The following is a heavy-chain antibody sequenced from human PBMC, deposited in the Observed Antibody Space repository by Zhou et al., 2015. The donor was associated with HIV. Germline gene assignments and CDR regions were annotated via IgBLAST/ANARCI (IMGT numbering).Heavy chain of an antibody. V-gene: IGHV3-33*08. Sequence: QDQLAESGGGVVQPGGSLRLSCAASGFAFNTYGMHWVRQPPGKGLEWVAGIWYHGRQTMYVDSVKGRFTISRDNSKYTVDLQMNSLRVDDTAVYYCARGWGXSFYKAEIDYWGQGTPVTVSS. D-gene: IGHD3-16*02. J-gene: IGHJ4*02. CDR2: IWYHGRQT. CDR1: GFAFNTYG. CDR3: ARGWGXSFYKAEIDY.